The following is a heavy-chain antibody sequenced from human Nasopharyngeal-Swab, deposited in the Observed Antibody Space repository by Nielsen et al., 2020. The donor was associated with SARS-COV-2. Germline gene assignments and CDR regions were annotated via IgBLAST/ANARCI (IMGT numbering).Heavy chain of an antibody. Sequence: GESLKISCAASGFTFSSYWMHWVRQAPGKGLVWVSRINSDGSSTSYADSVKGRFTISRDNSKNTLYLTMNSLRAEDTAVYYCARGGLRGGFDYWGQGTTVTVSS. CDR3: ARGGLRGGFDY. J-gene: IGHJ4*03. CDR1: GFTFSSYW. V-gene: IGHV3-74*01. D-gene: IGHD4-17*01. CDR2: INSDGSST.